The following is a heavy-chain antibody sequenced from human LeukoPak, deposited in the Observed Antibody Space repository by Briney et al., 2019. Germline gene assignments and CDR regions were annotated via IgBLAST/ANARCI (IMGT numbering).Heavy chain of an antibody. CDR1: GFTFSSYS. Sequence: GGSLRLSCAASGFTFSSYSLNWVRQAPGKGLDWVSSISSSSSYIYYADSVKGRFTISRDNAKNSLYLQMNSLRAEDTAVYYCARDRLRLGELSNWGQGTLVTVSS. V-gene: IGHV3-21*01. J-gene: IGHJ4*02. D-gene: IGHD3-16*02. CDR3: ARDRLRLGELSN. CDR2: ISSSSSYI.